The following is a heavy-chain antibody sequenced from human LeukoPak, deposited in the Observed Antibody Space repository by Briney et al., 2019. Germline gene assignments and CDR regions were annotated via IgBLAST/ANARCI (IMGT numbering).Heavy chain of an antibody. Sequence: GGSLRLSCVASGFAFSSYWMTWVRQAPGKGLEWVANIKQDGGEEYYVDSVKGRFTISRDNAKNSLFLQMNSLRVEDTAVYYCARLGGSYYTYGGQGTLVTVSS. V-gene: IGHV3-7*01. CDR2: IKQDGGEE. D-gene: IGHD1-26*01. CDR3: ARLGGSYYTY. J-gene: IGHJ4*02. CDR1: GFAFSSYW.